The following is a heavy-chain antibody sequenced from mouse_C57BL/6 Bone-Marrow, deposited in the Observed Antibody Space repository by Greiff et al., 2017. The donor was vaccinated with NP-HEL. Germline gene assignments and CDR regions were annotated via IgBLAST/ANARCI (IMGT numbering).Heavy chain of an antibody. CDR1: GFTIKDDY. Sequence: VQLQQSGAELVRPGASVKLSCTASGFTIKDDYMHWVKQRPEQGLEWIGWIDPENGDTEYASKFQGKATITADTSSNTAYLQLSSLTSEDTAVYYCTTLLLDAMDYWGQGTSVTVSS. CDR3: TTLLLDAMDY. J-gene: IGHJ4*01. V-gene: IGHV14-4*01. D-gene: IGHD2-12*01. CDR2: IDPENGDT.